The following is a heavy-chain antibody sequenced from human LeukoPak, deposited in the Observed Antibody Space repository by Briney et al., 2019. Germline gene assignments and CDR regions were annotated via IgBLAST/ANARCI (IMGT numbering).Heavy chain of an antibody. Sequence: SETLSLTCTVSDGSINSTYWGWIRQPPGKGLEWIGYIYYSTTTNYNPSLKSRLTISVDTSRNQFSLKVRSVTAADTAVYYCARLAGGATGPLDIWGQGTMVTVSS. CDR2: IYYSTTT. J-gene: IGHJ3*02. V-gene: IGHV4-59*08. CDR3: ARLAGGATGPLDI. CDR1: DGSINSTY. D-gene: IGHD3-10*01.